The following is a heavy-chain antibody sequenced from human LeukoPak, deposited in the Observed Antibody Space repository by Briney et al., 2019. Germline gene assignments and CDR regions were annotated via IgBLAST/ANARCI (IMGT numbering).Heavy chain of an antibody. V-gene: IGHV3-48*02. CDR1: GFTFSSYS. CDR3: ARDGGPCSGGSCYPPYYYGMDV. J-gene: IGHJ6*02. Sequence: GGSLILSCAASGFTFSSYSMNWVRQAPGKGLEWVSYISSSSSTIYYADSVKGRFTISRDNAKNSLYLQMNSLRDEDTAVYYCARDGGPCSGGSCYPPYYYGMDVWGQGTTVTVSS. CDR2: ISSSSSTI. D-gene: IGHD2-15*01.